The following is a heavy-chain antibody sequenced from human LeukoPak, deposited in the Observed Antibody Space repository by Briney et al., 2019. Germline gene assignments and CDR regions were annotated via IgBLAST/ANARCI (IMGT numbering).Heavy chain of an antibody. D-gene: IGHD1-26*01. V-gene: IGHV1-18*01. CDR1: GYTFTSYG. CDR3: ARVPGIVGAIVDY. CDR2: ISAYNDNT. J-gene: IGHJ4*02. Sequence: ASVKVSCKACGYTFTSYGNSWVRQAPGQGLEWMGWISAYNDNTHYAQKLKGRVTMTTDTSTSTGYMELRSLRSDDTAVYYCARVPGIVGAIVDYWGQGTLVTVSS.